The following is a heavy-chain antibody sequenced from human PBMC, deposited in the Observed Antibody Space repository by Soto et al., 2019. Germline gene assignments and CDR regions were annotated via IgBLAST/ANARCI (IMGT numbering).Heavy chain of an antibody. CDR1: GFTFSSYG. V-gene: IGHV3-30*18. CDR2: ISYYGSNK. Sequence: QVQLVESGGGVVQPGRSLRLSCAASGFTFSSYGMHWVRQAPGKGLEWVAVISYYGSNKYYADSVKGRFTISRDNSKNTLYLQMNSLRAEDTAVYYCAKEWVYDSSGWSFDYWGQGTLVTASS. D-gene: IGHD3-22*01. CDR3: AKEWVYDSSGWSFDY. J-gene: IGHJ4*02.